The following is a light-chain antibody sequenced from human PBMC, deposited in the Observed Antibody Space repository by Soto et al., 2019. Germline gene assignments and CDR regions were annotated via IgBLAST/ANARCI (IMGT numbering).Light chain of an antibody. CDR2: EGT. Sequence: QSALTQPASVSASPGQSITISCTGTSSNVGTYDLVSWYQHHPDKAPKLIIYEGTKRPSGISSRFSGSKSGNTGSLTISGLQAEDDADYYCCSFAVGAALVFGGGTKLTVL. CDR3: CSFAVGAALV. J-gene: IGLJ2*01. CDR1: SSNVGTYDL. V-gene: IGLV2-23*01.